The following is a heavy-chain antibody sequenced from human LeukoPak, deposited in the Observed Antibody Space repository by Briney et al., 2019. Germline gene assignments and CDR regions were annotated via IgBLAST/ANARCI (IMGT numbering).Heavy chain of an antibody. J-gene: IGHJ6*03. Sequence: GGSLRLSCAASGFTVSSNYMSWVRQAPGKGLEWVSVIYSGGSTYYAASVKGRFTISRDNSKNTLYLQMNSLRAEDTAVYYCAREFTDGPQQLVWKSAYYMDVWGKGTTVTISS. V-gene: IGHV3-66*01. CDR1: GFTVSSNY. D-gene: IGHD6-13*01. CDR3: AREFTDGPQQLVWKSAYYMDV. CDR2: IYSGGST.